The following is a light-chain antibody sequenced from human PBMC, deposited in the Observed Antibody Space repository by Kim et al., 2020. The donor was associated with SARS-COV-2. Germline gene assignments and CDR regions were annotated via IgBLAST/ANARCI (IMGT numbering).Light chain of an antibody. CDR2: GAS. V-gene: IGKV3-20*01. Sequence: RGERATLACRASQSVSTSYLAWYQHKPGQSPRLLIHGASSRATGVPDRFRGGGSGTDFTLTITRLEPEDFAVYYCQQYGRSPTTFGQGTRLEIK. CDR1: QSVSTSY. CDR3: QQYGRSPTT. J-gene: IGKJ5*01.